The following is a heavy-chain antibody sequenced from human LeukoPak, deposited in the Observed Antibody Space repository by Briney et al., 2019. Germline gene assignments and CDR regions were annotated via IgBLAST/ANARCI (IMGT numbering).Heavy chain of an antibody. CDR1: GGSFSGYY. J-gene: IGHJ4*02. CDR3: AREGRGFWSGSGNSAY. D-gene: IGHD3-3*01. Sequence: SETLSLTCAVYGGSFSGYYWSWIRQPPGKGPEWIGEINHSGSTNYNPSLKSRVTISVDTSKNQFSLKLSSVTAAAPALYTCAREGRGFWSGSGNSAYWGPGTLVTVSS. V-gene: IGHV4-34*01. CDR2: INHSGST.